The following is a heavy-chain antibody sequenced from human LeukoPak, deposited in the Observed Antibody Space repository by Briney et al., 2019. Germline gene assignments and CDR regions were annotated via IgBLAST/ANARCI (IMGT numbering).Heavy chain of an antibody. CDR1: GFTFSSYS. J-gene: IGHJ5*02. Sequence: GSLRLSCAASGFTFSSYSMNWVRQAPGKGLEWVSYISSSSSTIYYADSVKGRFTISRDNAKNSLYLQMNSLRAEDTAVYYCARAPPLWFGEDWFDPWGQGTLVTVSS. CDR3: ARAPPLWFGEDWFDP. CDR2: ISSSSSTI. D-gene: IGHD3-10*01. V-gene: IGHV3-48*04.